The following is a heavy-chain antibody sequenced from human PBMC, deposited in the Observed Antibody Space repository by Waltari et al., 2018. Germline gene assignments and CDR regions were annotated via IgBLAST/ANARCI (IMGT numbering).Heavy chain of an antibody. CDR2: IYYTGST. V-gene: IGHV4-59*01. J-gene: IGHJ5*02. D-gene: IGHD2-21*02. Sequence: QVQLQESGPSLLKPSETLSLLCTVSGGSISAFYWSWVRQPPGKGLDWIGYIYYTGSTNFNPSLKSRVTMSVDTSKNQFSLKLSSVTAADTAFYYCARGGGGDWEWFDHWGQGTLVTVSS. CDR3: ARGGGGDWEWFDH. CDR1: GGSISAFY.